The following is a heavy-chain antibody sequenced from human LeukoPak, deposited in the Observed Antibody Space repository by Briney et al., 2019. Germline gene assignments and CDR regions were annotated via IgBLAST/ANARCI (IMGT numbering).Heavy chain of an antibody. V-gene: IGHV4-34*01. CDR2: INHSGST. J-gene: IGHJ4*02. CDR1: GGSFSGYY. Sequence: PSETLSLTCAVYGGSFSGYYWSWIRQPPGEGLEWIGEINHSGSTNYNPSLKSRVTISVDTSKNQFSLKLSSVTAADTAVYYCARGPEMATIGIVFDYWGQGTLVTVSS. CDR3: ARGPEMATIGIVFDY. D-gene: IGHD5-24*01.